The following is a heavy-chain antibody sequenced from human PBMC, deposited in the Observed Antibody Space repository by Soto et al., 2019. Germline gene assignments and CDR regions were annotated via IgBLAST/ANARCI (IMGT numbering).Heavy chain of an antibody. CDR3: ARDRYTLDSSTWYFDY. Sequence: ASVKVSCKASGYTLTSYAIHWVRQAPGQRLEWMGWINTGNGNTKYSQKFQGRVTITRDTSASTAYMELSSLRSEDTAVYYCARDRYTLDSSTWYFDYWGQGTLVTVSS. J-gene: IGHJ4*02. CDR2: INTGNGNT. CDR1: GYTLTSYA. D-gene: IGHD6-13*01. V-gene: IGHV1-3*04.